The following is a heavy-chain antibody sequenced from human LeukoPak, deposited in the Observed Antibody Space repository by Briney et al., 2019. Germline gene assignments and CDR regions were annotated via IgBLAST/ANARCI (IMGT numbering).Heavy chain of an antibody. CDR1: GFTFSSYA. Sequence: GGSLRLSCAASGFTFSSYAMSWVRQAPGKGLEWVSAISGSGSSTYYADSVKGRFTISRDNSRSTLYLQMNSLRAEDTALYYCAKDTSIGRYCTNGVCSPFDYWGQGTLVTVSS. V-gene: IGHV3-23*01. CDR3: AKDTSIGRYCTNGVCSPFDY. J-gene: IGHJ4*02. CDR2: ISGSGSST. D-gene: IGHD2-8*01.